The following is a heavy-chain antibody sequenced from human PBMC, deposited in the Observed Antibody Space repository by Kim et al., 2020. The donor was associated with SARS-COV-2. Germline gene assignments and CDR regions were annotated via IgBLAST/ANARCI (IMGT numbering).Heavy chain of an antibody. CDR3: ARDVWSGPYSIDY. D-gene: IGHD3-3*01. J-gene: IGHJ4*02. CDR2: IWHDGTNE. Sequence: GGSLRLSCAASGFTFSDYGMHWVRQAPGKGLEWVAVIWHDGTNEQYADSVSGRFTISRDNFKNTLYLQMDSLRAEDTAVFYCARDVWSGPYSIDYWGLG. V-gene: IGHV3-33*01. CDR1: GFTFSDYG.